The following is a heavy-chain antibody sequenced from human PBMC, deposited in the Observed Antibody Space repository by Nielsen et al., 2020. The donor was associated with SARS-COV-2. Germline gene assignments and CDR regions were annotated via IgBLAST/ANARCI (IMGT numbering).Heavy chain of an antibody. CDR2: VSGSGNST. CDR1: GFPFSSYW. D-gene: IGHD3-16*02. CDR3: ARDPYDYVWGSYHFGWYFDF. V-gene: IGHV3-23*01. Sequence: GESPKTPRAASGFPFSSYWMSRVRQAPGRGLEWVSVVSGSGNSTYFADSVKGRFTISIDNSKNTLYLQMNSLRAEDTAVYYCARDPYDYVWGSYHFGWYFDFWGRGTLVTVSS. J-gene: IGHJ2*01.